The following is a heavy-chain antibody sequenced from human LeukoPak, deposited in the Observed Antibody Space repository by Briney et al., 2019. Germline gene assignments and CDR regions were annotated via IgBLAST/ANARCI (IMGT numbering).Heavy chain of an antibody. CDR1: GYTFTSYY. D-gene: IGHD3-22*01. V-gene: IGHV1-46*01. CDR3: ARGEGSSGYYPLGY. J-gene: IGHJ4*02. Sequence: GASVKVSCKASGYTFTSYYMHWVRQAPGQGLEWMGIINPSGGSTSYARKFQGRVTMTSDTSTSTIYMDLSSLRFEDTAVYYCARGEGSSGYYPLGYWGQGTLVTVSS. CDR2: INPSGGST.